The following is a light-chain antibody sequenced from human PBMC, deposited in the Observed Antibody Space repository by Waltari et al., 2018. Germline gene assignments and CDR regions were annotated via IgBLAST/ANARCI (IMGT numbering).Light chain of an antibody. CDR2: GAT. CDR3: QQYHSWPPLT. Sequence: IVLTQSPATLSVSPGERANLSCRAGQTVNRDLAWYQQKPGQAPRLLIYGATTRATGVPGRFTGSGFGTEFTLSISNLQPEDFAVYFCQQYHSWPPLTFGGGTKVEI. J-gene: IGKJ4*01. V-gene: IGKV3-15*01. CDR1: QTVNRD.